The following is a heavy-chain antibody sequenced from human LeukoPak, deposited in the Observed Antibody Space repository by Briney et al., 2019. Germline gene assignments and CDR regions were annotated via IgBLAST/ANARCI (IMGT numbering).Heavy chain of an antibody. Sequence: PSETLSLTCTVSGGSLSSGEYYWSWIRQPPGEGLEWIGDIYYSGSTYYNPSLKSRVTISVDTSKNQFSLKLSSVTAADTAVYYCARRDSSGYLNWFDPWGQGTLVTVSS. V-gene: IGHV4-30-4*01. D-gene: IGHD3-22*01. CDR2: IYYSGST. CDR1: GGSLSSGEYY. J-gene: IGHJ5*02. CDR3: ARRDSSGYLNWFDP.